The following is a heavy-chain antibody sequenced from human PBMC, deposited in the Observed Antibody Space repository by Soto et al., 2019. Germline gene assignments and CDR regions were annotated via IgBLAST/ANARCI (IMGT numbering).Heavy chain of an antibody. CDR3: AKDLRYSGYGNNWFDP. Sequence: GGSLRLSCTASGFSSSNYEMNWIRQAPGKGLEWVAHISTTGTSPYYADSVRGRFTVSRDNSKNTLYLQMNSLRAEDTAVYYCAKDLRYSGYGNNWFDPWGQGTLVTV. CDR1: GFSSSNYE. J-gene: IGHJ5*02. D-gene: IGHD5-12*01. CDR2: ISTTGTSP. V-gene: IGHV3-48*01.